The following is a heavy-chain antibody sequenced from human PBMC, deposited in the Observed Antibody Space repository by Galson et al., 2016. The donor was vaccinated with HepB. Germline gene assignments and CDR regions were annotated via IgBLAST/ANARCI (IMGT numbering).Heavy chain of an antibody. CDR2: IYYSGTT. CDR1: GDSISSYY. V-gene: IGHV4-59*01. Sequence: ETLSLTCTVSGDSISSYYWSWIRQPPEKGLEWIGYIYYSGTTNYNPSLKSRVTISVDTSKNQFSLKLSSVTAADTAVYYCAREGYSPMDVWGQGTTVTVSS. D-gene: IGHD2-15*01. J-gene: IGHJ6*02. CDR3: AREGYSPMDV.